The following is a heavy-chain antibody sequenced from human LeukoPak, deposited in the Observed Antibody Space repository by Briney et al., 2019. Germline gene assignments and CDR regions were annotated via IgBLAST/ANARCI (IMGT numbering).Heavy chain of an antibody. D-gene: IGHD3-10*01. J-gene: IGHJ4*02. CDR1: GYNFNTYR. Sequence: NHGESLKISCKTSGYNFNTYRIGWVRQKPGKGLEWMGIIYPGDSDTKYSPPFEGQVTISADKSINTAYLQWSSLKASDTAMYYCVIYGSGSYFDYWGQGTLVIVSS. CDR2: IYPGDSDT. CDR3: VIYGSGSYFDY. V-gene: IGHV5-51*01.